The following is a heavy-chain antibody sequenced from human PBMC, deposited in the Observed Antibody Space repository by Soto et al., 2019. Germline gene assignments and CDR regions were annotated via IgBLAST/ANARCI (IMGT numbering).Heavy chain of an antibody. J-gene: IGHJ4*02. CDR2: ISSSSSYI. CDR1: GFTFSSYS. D-gene: IGHD6-19*01. Sequence: GSLRLSCAASGFTFSSYSMNWVRQAPGNGMEWVSSISSSSSYIYYADSVKGRFTIYRDNAKNSLYLQMNSLRAEDTAVYYCARALCGVAVAGRGDYCGQGRLVT. V-gene: IGHV3-21*01. CDR3: ARALCGVAVAGRGDY.